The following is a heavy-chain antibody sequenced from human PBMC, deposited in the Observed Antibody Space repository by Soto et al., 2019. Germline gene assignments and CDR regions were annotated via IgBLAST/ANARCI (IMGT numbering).Heavy chain of an antibody. CDR2: FIPVYRTL. J-gene: IGHJ4*02. V-gene: IGHV1-69*13. CDR1: GGSFGKSA. Sequence: SVKVSCKASGGSFGKSAINWVRQTPGQGLEWLGGFIPVYRTLNYAQKFQGRVTISADESTGTAYMTLSSLASDDTAVYYCATGVIWIGYFTFDSWGQGSRVTVSS. CDR3: ATGVIWIGYFTFDS. D-gene: IGHD3-3*01.